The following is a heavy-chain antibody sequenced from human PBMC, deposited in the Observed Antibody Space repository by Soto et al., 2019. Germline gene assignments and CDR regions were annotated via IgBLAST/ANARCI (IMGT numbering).Heavy chain of an antibody. D-gene: IGHD3-10*01. Sequence: VQMLESGGGLVHAGGSLRLSCAAYGFTFSNYAMNWVRQAPGKGLEWVSSISGSGRNTYYADSVKGRLTISRDSSKNTLYLQMNSLRVEDTGVYYCAKALKGSGSFTSYYHYGMDVWGQGTTVTVSS. V-gene: IGHV3-23*01. CDR3: AKALKGSGSFTSYYHYGMDV. J-gene: IGHJ6*02. CDR1: GFTFSNYA. CDR2: ISGSGRNT.